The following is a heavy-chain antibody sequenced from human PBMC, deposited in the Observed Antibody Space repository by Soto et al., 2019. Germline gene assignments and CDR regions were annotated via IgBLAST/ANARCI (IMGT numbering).Heavy chain of an antibody. Sequence: EVQLLESGGGLVQPGGSLRLSCAASGFTFSSYAMSWVRQAPGKGLEWVSAISGSGGSTYYADSVKGRFTISRDNSKNTLYLQMNSLRAEDTAVYYCASRYCSSTSCYEFEYFQHWGQGTLVTVSS. V-gene: IGHV3-23*01. CDR2: ISGSGGST. CDR1: GFTFSSYA. J-gene: IGHJ1*01. D-gene: IGHD2-2*01. CDR3: ASRYCSSTSCYEFEYFQH.